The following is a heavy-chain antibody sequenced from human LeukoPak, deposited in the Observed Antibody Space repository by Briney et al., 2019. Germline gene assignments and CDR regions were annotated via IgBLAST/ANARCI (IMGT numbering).Heavy chain of an antibody. J-gene: IGHJ4*02. V-gene: IGHV4-34*01. CDR3: ARDMSSGWSTYSDY. D-gene: IGHD6-19*01. CDR2: INHSGST. Sequence: KASETLSLTCAVYGGSFSGYYWSWIRQPPGKGLEGMGEINHSGSTNYNPSLKSRVTISVDTSKNQFSLKLSSVTAADTAVYYCARDMSSGWSTYSDYWGQGTLVTVSS. CDR1: GGSFSGYY.